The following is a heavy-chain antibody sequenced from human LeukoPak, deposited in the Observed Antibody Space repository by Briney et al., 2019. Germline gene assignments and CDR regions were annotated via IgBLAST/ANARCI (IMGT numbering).Heavy chain of an antibody. J-gene: IGHJ4*02. CDR3: ARLRGNSAYDFGYDY. D-gene: IGHD5-12*01. CDR1: GYRSTSYW. CDR2: IYPGDSET. Sequence: GESLKISCKGSGYRSTSYWIAWVRQMPGKGLEWMGFIYPGDSETTYSPSFQGQVTISADKSIYTAYLQWSSLKASDTAMYYCARLRGNSAYDFGYDYWGQGTLVSVSS. V-gene: IGHV5-51*01.